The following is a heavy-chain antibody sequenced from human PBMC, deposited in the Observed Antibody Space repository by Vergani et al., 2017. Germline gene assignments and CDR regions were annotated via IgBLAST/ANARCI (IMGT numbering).Heavy chain of an antibody. CDR3: AKSGYCAHGVCYMTYYYYMDV. CDR1: GFTFGYDA. CDR2: IRSKAYGQAT. V-gene: IGHV3-49*03. Sequence: EVQLVESGGDLVQPGRSLRLSCTASGFTFGYDAMDWFRQAPGQGLEWVGGIRSKAYGQATIYAASVKGRFTISRDDYKSIAYLQMNNLRAADTAVYYCAKSGYCAHGVCYMTYYYYMDVWGKGTAVTVSS. D-gene: IGHD2-8*01. J-gene: IGHJ6*03.